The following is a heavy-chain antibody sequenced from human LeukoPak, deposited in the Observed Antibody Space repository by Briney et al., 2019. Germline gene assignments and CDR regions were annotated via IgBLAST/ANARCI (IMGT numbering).Heavy chain of an antibody. J-gene: IGHJ3*02. V-gene: IGHV1-24*01. CDR3: ARAYSGSYSGAFDI. CDR1: GYTLTELS. CDR2: FVPEDVET. D-gene: IGHD1-26*01. Sequence: ASVKVSCKVSGYTLTELSMHWVRQAPGKGLEWMGGFVPEDVETIYAQKFQGRVTMTKDTSTDTAYMELSSLRSEDTAVYYCARAYSGSYSGAFDIWGQGTMVTVSS.